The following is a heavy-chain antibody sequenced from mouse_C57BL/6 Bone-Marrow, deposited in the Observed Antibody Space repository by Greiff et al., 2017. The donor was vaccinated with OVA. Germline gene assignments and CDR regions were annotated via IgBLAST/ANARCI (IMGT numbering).Heavy chain of an antibody. CDR1: GFNIKDDY. J-gene: IGHJ2*01. CDR2: IDPENGDT. V-gene: IGHV14-4*01. D-gene: IGHD1-1*01. Sequence: EVQLQESGAELVRPGASVKLSCTASGFNIKDDYMHWVKQRPEQGLEWIGWIDPENGDTEYASKFQGKATVTADTSSNTAYLRLSSLTSEDTAVYYCTTPFTTGNYWGQGTTLTVSA. CDR3: TTPFTTGNY.